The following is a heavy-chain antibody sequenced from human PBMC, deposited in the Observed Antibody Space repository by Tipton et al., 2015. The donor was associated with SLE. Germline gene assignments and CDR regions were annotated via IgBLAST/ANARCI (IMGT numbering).Heavy chain of an antibody. V-gene: IGHV4-59*11. Sequence: TLSLTCTVSGDSFSNHFWSWVRQPPGKGLEWIGYMYRSGTTKYNPSLKSRVTISLDTSKNQFSLKLSSVTAADTAVYYCARGSCSGGVCYIDYWGQGTLVTVSS. CDR1: GDSFSNHF. D-gene: IGHD2-8*02. CDR3: ARGSCSGGVCYIDY. CDR2: MYRSGTT. J-gene: IGHJ4*02.